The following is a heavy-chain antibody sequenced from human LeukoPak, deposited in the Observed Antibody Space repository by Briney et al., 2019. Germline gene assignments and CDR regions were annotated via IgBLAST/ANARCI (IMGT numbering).Heavy chain of an antibody. CDR1: GDSISSYY. D-gene: IGHD5-12*01. CDR2: IYYSGST. J-gene: IGHJ4*02. V-gene: IGHV4-59*01. CDR3: ARGYSGYDLFPAY. Sequence: SETLSLTCTVSGDSISSYYWSWIRQPPGKGLEWIGYIYYSGSTNYNPSLKSRVTISVDTSKNQFSLKLSSVTAADTAVYYCARGYSGYDLFPAYWGQGTLVTVSS.